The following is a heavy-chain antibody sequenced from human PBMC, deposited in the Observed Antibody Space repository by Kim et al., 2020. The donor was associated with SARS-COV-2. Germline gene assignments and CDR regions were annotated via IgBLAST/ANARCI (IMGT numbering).Heavy chain of an antibody. J-gene: IGHJ5*01. V-gene: IGHV4-34*01. CDR1: GGSFSGYY. CDR2: INHSGST. D-gene: IGHD6-19*01. Sequence: SETLSLTCAVYGGSFSGYYWSWIRQPSGKGLEWIGEINHSGSTNYNPSLKSRVTISVDTSKNQFSLKLSSVTAADTAVYYCARGGRYSSGWYVGSNYWF. CDR3: ARGGRYSSGWYVGSNYWF.